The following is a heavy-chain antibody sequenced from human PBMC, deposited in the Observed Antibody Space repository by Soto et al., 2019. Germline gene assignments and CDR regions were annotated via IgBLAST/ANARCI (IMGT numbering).Heavy chain of an antibody. CDR1: GYTFTSYY. CDR3: AGTYYDFWSGYTSNYYYYYGMDV. D-gene: IGHD3-3*01. J-gene: IGHJ6*02. CDR2: INPSGGST. V-gene: IGHV1-46*01. Sequence: GASVKVSCKASGYTFTSYYMHWVRQAPGQGLEWMGIINPSGGSTSYAQKFQGRVTMTRDTSTSTVYMELSSLRSEDTAVYYCAGTYYDFWSGYTSNYYYYYGMDVWGQGTTVTVSS.